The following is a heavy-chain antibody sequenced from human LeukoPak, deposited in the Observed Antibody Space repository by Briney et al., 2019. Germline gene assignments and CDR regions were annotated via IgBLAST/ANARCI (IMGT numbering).Heavy chain of an antibody. CDR1: GFTFSSYG. CDR3: ARGYCSSTSCYYFDY. V-gene: IGHV3-30*03. J-gene: IGHJ4*02. D-gene: IGHD2-2*01. CDR2: ISYDGSNK. Sequence: GGSLRLSCAASGFTFSSYGMHWVRQASGKGLEWVAAISYDGSNKNYADSVKGRFTISRDNSKNTLYLQMNSLRAEDTAVYHCARGYCSSTSCYYFDYWGQGTLVTVSS.